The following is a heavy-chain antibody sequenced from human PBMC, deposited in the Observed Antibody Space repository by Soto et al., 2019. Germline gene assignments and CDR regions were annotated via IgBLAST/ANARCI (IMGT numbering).Heavy chain of an antibody. CDR1: GYTFTDYH. Sequence: QVQVVQSGAEVKKAGASVKVSCKASGYTFTDYHVHWVRQAPGQGLEWMGWINPNSGGTNYAQKLQVRVTMTRYKSISTVYLELSSLKSDDTAVYYCAREVSLFRIHIYFDYWGQGALVTVSS. V-gene: IGHV1-2*02. CDR2: INPNSGGT. CDR3: AREVSLFRIHIYFDY. J-gene: IGHJ4*02. D-gene: IGHD1-20*01.